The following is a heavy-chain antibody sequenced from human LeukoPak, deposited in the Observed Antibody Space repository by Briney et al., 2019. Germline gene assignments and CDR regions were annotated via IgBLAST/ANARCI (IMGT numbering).Heavy chain of an antibody. V-gene: IGHV1-18*01. D-gene: IGHD2-21*02. CDR2: ISAYNGNT. CDR1: GYTFTTYG. CDR3: ARVKGVVTAILDY. J-gene: IGHJ4*02. Sequence: GASVKVSCKTSGYTFTTYGITWVRQAPGQGLEWMGWISAYNGNTNYAQKLQGRVTMTRDTSTTTAYMELRSLRSDDTAVYYCARVKGVVTAILDYWGQGTLVTVSS.